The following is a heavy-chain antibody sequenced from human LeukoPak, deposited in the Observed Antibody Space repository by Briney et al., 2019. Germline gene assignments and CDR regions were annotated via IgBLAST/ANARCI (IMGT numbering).Heavy chain of an antibody. CDR2: TSYSGST. Sequence: SETLSLTCTVSSGSISSSHYYWGWIRQPPGKGLEWIGTTSYSGSTSYNPSLRSRVTISVDTSQIQFSLKLSSVTAADTAIYYCARHVRDDYGILTGKYYYYYYMDVWGKGTTVTVSS. CDR1: SGSISSSHYY. J-gene: IGHJ6*03. D-gene: IGHD3-9*01. CDR3: ARHVRDDYGILTGKYYYYYYMDV. V-gene: IGHV4-39*01.